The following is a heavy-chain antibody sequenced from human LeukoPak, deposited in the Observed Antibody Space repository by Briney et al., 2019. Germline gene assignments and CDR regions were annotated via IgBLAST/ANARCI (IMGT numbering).Heavy chain of an antibody. CDR1: GFTFRNSW. Sequence: NTGGSLRLSCAASGFTFRNSWMSWVRQAPGKGLEWVGRIKSKIEDETTDYAAPVKGRFTISRDDSTATLFLQMNSPKIEDTGVYYCTTELAVAEWFDPWGQGTLVTVSS. CDR3: TTELAVAEWFDP. V-gene: IGHV3-15*01. CDR2: IKSKIEDETT. D-gene: IGHD6-19*01. J-gene: IGHJ5*02.